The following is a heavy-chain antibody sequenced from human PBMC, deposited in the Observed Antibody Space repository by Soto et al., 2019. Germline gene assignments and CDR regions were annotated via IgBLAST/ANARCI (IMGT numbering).Heavy chain of an antibody. Sequence: SVKVSCKASGGTFSSYAISWVRQAPGQGLEWMGGIIPIFGTANYAQKFQGRVTITADKSTSTAYMELSSLRSEDTAVYYCARVMGNYALYCYYGMDVWGQGTTVTVSS. CDR2: IIPIFGTA. D-gene: IGHD4-4*01. CDR3: ARVMGNYALYCYYGMDV. V-gene: IGHV1-69*06. J-gene: IGHJ6*02. CDR1: GGTFSSYA.